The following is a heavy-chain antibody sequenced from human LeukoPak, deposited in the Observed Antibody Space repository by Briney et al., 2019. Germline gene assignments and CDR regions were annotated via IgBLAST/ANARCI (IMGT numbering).Heavy chain of an antibody. V-gene: IGHV4-59*01. Sequence: SETLSLTCTVSGGSISSYYWSWIRQPPGKGLEWIGYIYYSGSTNYNPSLKSRVTISVDTSKNQFSLKLSSVTAADTAVYYCATYRGKNWFDPWGQGTLVTVSS. J-gene: IGHJ5*02. CDR1: GGSISSYY. CDR3: ATYRGKNWFDP. D-gene: IGHD4-23*01. CDR2: IYYSGST.